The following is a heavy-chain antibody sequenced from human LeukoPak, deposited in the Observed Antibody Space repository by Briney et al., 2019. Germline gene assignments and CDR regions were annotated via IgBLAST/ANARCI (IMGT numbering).Heavy chain of an antibody. Sequence: GGSLRLSCAASEFTFSTYWMHWVRQAPGKGLVWVSRINSDGSSTNYADSVKGRFTISRDNAKNTLYLQMNSLRAEDTAVYYCAKGSIVVVVAATFAPYYFDYWGQGTLVTVSS. CDR1: EFTFSTYW. D-gene: IGHD2-15*01. CDR3: AKGSIVVVVAATFAPYYFDY. V-gene: IGHV3-74*01. CDR2: INSDGSST. J-gene: IGHJ4*02.